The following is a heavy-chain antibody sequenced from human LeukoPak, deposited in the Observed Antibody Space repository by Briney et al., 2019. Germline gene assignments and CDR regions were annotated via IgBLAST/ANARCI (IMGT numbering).Heavy chain of an antibody. J-gene: IGHJ4*02. CDR3: AEDLGAVVPAAMGLDY. CDR2: ISYDGSNK. D-gene: IGHD2-2*01. Sequence: GRSLRLSCAASGFTFSSYGMHWVRQAPGKGLEWVAVISYDGSNKYYADSVKGRFTISRDNSRNTLYLKINSLRAEDTAVYYCAEDLGAVVPAAMGLDYWGQGTLVTVSS. CDR1: GFTFSSYG. V-gene: IGHV3-30*18.